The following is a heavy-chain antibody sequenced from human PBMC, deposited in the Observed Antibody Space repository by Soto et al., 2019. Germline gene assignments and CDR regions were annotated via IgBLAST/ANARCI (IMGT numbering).Heavy chain of an antibody. CDR1: GFTFSSYG. V-gene: IGHV3-30*18. CDR3: AKDALEGDFYYYGMDV. D-gene: IGHD1-1*01. CDR2: ISYDGSNK. J-gene: IGHJ6*02. Sequence: QVQLVESGGGVVQPGRSLRLSCAASGFTFSSYGMHWVRQAPGKGLEWVAVISYDGSNKYYADSVKGRFTISRDNSKNTLYLQMNSLRAEDTAVCYCAKDALEGDFYYYGMDVWGQGTTVTVSS.